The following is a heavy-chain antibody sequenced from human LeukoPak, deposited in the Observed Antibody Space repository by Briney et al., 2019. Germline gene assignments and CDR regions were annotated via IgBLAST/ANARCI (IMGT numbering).Heavy chain of an antibody. CDR1: GFTFSSYG. J-gene: IGHJ4*02. V-gene: IGHV3-30*02. Sequence: GGSLRLSCAASGFTFSSYGMHWVRQAPGKGLEWVAFIRYDGSNKYYADSVKGRFTISRDNAKNSLYLQMNSLRAEDTAVYYCARGGSSWRTFDYWGQGTLVTVSS. D-gene: IGHD6-13*01. CDR2: IRYDGSNK. CDR3: ARGGSSWRTFDY.